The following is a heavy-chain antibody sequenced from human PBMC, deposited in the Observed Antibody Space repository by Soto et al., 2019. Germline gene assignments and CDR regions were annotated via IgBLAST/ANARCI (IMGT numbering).Heavy chain of an antibody. CDR2: INSDGSSI. Sequence: EVQLVESGGGIVQPGGSLRLSCAASGFSFSTWKHWVRQAPGKGLEWLSRINSDGSSISYADSVKGRFTVSRDNAKNTLYLQINSLTAEDTAVYYCTRGASGYGNFDYWGQGVLLTVSS. V-gene: IGHV3-74*01. CDR3: TRGASGYGNFDY. CDR1: GFSFSTW. D-gene: IGHD5-12*01. J-gene: IGHJ4*02.